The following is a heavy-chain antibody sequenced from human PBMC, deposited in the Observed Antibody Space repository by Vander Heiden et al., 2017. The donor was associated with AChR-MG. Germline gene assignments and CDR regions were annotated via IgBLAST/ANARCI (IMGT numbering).Heavy chain of an antibody. CDR1: GGTFSSYA. CDR3: ARGYYGSGSYSPFNYYYYYYMDV. V-gene: IGHV1-69*01. D-gene: IGHD3-10*01. Sequence: QVQLVQSGAEVKKPGSSVKVSCKASGGTFSSYAISWVRQAPGQGLEWMGGIIPIFGTANYAQKFQGRVTITADESTSTAYMELSSLRSEDTAVYYCARGYYGSGSYSPFNYYYYYYMDVWGKGTTVTVSS. CDR2: IIPIFGTA. J-gene: IGHJ6*03.